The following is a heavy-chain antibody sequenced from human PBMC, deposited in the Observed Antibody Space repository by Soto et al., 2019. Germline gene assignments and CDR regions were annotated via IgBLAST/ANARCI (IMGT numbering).Heavy chain of an antibody. V-gene: IGHV1-69*01. CDR3: ARDSRSNWAHEAFDV. CDR1: GGAFSTSE. D-gene: IGHD3-10*01. Sequence: QVQLVQSGAEVKKPGSSIRVSCEASGGAFSTSEIGWVRQAPGQGLEYIGGIIPIFGAPNFAPKFRQRVSITPDESTETAFLELSSLRPEDTATYLCARDSRSNWAHEAFDVWGPGTTIIVSS. CDR2: IIPIFGAP. J-gene: IGHJ3*01.